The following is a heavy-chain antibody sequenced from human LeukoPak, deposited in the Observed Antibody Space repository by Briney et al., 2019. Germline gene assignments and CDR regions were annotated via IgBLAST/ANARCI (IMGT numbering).Heavy chain of an antibody. D-gene: IGHD6-25*01. Sequence: PGGSLRLSCAASGFTFSSYEMNWVRQAPGKGLEWVSYISSSGSTIYYADSVKGRFTISRDNAKNSLNLQMNSLRAEDTAVYYCAKGTAAFYFDYWGQGTLVTVSS. V-gene: IGHV3-48*03. CDR3: AKGTAAFYFDY. CDR1: GFTFSSYE. J-gene: IGHJ4*02. CDR2: ISSSGSTI.